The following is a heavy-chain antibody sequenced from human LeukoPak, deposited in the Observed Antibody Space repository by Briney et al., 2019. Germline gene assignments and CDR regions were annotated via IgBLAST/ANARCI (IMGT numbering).Heavy chain of an antibody. CDR1: GGTFSSYA. Sequence: GSSVKVSCKASGGTFSSYAISWVRQAPGQGLEWMGGIIPIFGTANYARKFQGRVTITADKSTSTAYMELSSLRSEDTAVYYCARRIAAAHDYWGQGTLVTVSS. J-gene: IGHJ4*02. D-gene: IGHD6-13*01. CDR2: IIPIFGTA. V-gene: IGHV1-69*06. CDR3: ARRIAAAHDY.